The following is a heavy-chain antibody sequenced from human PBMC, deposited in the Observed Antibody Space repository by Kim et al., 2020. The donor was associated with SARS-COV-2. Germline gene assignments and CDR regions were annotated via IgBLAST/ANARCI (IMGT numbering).Heavy chain of an antibody. CDR3: ARLLPSSNPRGYFDY. V-gene: IGHV1-69*13. Sequence: SVKVSCKASGGTFSSYAISWVRQAPGQGLEWMGGIIPIFGTANYAQKFQGRVTITADESTSTAYMELSSLRSEDTAVYYCARLLPSSNPRGYFDYWGQGTLVTVSS. D-gene: IGHD2-2*01. CDR1: GGTFSSYA. J-gene: IGHJ4*02. CDR2: IIPIFGTA.